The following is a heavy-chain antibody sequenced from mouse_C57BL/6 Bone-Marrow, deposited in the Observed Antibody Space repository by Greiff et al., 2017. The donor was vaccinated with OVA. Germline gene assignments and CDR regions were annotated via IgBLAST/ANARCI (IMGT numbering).Heavy chain of an antibody. CDR2: IDPSDSYT. CDR3: ASHYYGSRNYAMDY. J-gene: IGHJ4*01. V-gene: IGHV1-69*01. Sequence: VQLQQPGAELVMPGASVKLSCKASGYTFTSYWMHWVKQRPGQGLEWIGEIDPSDSYTNYNQKFKGKSTLTVDKSSSTAYMQLSSLTSEDSAVYYCASHYYGSRNYAMDYWGQGTSVTVSS. CDR1: GYTFTSYW. D-gene: IGHD1-1*01.